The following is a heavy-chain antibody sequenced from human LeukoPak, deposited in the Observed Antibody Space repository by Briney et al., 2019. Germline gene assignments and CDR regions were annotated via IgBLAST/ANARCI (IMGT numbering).Heavy chain of an antibody. J-gene: IGHJ5*02. D-gene: IGHD4-11*01. CDR1: GFTFSSYA. CDR2: ISYDGSNK. CDR3: ARARAVTYSWFDP. V-gene: IGHV3-30*01. Sequence: GGSLRLSCAASGFTFSSYAMHWVRQAPGKGLEWVAVISYDGSNKYYADSVKGRFTISRDNSKNTLYLQMNSLRAEDTAVYYCARARAVTYSWFDPWGQGTLVTVSS.